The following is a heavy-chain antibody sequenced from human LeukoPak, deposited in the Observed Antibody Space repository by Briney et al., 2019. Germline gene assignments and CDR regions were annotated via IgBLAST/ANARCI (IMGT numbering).Heavy chain of an antibody. D-gene: IGHD3-9*01. CDR1: GGSISSSSYY. Sequence: SETLSLTCTVSGGSISSSSYYWGWIRQPPGKGLEWIGSIYYSGSTYYNPSLKSRVTISVDTSKNQFSLKLSSVTAADTAVYYCARALFDYSENEWGQGALVTVSS. V-gene: IGHV4-39*01. J-gene: IGHJ4*02. CDR3: ARALFDYSENE. CDR2: IYYSGST.